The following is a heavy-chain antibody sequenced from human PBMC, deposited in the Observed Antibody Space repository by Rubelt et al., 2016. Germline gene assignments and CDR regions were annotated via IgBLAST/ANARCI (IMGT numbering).Heavy chain of an antibody. CDR2: IYYSGST. V-gene: IGHV4-61*05. D-gene: IGHD1-1*01. J-gene: IGHJ5*02. CDR3: ARYDLIVAHNWFDP. Sequence: QLQLQESGPGLVRPSETLSLTCTVSGGSLSGTTYYWGWVRQPPGKGLEWIGYIYYSGSTNYNPSLKGRVTISVATSKNQFSLKLSSVTAADTAVYYCARYDLIVAHNWFDPWGQGTLVTVSS. CDR1: GGSLSGTTYY.